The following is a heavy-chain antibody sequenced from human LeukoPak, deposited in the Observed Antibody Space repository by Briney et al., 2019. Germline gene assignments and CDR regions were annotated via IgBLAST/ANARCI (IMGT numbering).Heavy chain of an antibody. D-gene: IGHD5-12*01. CDR1: GGSISSGGYY. V-gene: IGHV4-31*03. J-gene: IGHJ6*02. CDR3: ARRDSGHDYYYYYGMDV. CDR2: IYYSGST. Sequence: SETLSLTCTVSGGSISSGGYYWSWIRQHPGKGLEWIGYIYYSGSTYYNPSLKSRVTISVDTSKNQFSLKLSSVTAADTAVYYCARRDSGHDYYYYYGMDVWGQGTTVTVSS.